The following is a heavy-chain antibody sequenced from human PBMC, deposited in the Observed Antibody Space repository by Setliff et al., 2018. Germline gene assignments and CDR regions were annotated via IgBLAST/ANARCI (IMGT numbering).Heavy chain of an antibody. CDR3: ARHLLVQGTYHFDY. CDR2: MYYSGST. V-gene: IGHV4-39*01. J-gene: IGHJ4*02. D-gene: IGHD3-10*01. Sequence: SETLSLTCSVSGGSISSGSYYWGWIRQSPGKGLEWIGSMYYSGSTYYNPSLKGRVTLXXXTTXXXXXXXXXXXTAADTAVYFCARHLLVQGTYHFDYWGQGSPVTVSS. CDR1: GGSISSGSYY.